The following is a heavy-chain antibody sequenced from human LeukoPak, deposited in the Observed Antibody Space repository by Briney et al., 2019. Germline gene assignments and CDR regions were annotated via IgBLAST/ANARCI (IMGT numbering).Heavy chain of an antibody. D-gene: IGHD2-21*02. Sequence: GGSLRLSWAASGFTVSSNYMSWVRQAPGKGLEWVSVIYSGGSTYYADSVKGRFTISRDNSKNTLYLQMNSLRAEDTAVYYCARMTYFDYWGQGTLVTVSS. J-gene: IGHJ4*02. CDR3: ARMTYFDY. CDR2: IYSGGST. CDR1: GFTVSSNY. V-gene: IGHV3-53*01.